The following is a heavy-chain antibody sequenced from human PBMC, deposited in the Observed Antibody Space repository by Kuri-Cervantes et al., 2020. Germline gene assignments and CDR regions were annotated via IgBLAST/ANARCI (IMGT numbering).Heavy chain of an antibody. J-gene: IGHJ6*02. CDR3: ARDRGGYPPSRYGMDV. Sequence: GESLKISCAASGFTFSSYSMNWVRQAPGKGLEWVSSISSSSSYIYYADSVKGRFTISRDNAKNSLYLQMNSLRDEDTAVYYCARDRGGYPPSRYGMDVWGQGTTVTVSS. CDR2: ISSSSSYI. D-gene: IGHD5-24*01. CDR1: GFTFSSYS. V-gene: IGHV3-21*01.